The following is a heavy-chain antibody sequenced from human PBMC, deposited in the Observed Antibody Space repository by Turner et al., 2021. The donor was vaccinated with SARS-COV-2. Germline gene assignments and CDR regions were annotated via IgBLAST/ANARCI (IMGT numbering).Heavy chain of an antibody. CDR3: ARDREDCSSSSCYEAY. CDR2: ISYDGSYK. CDR1: GFTFSNSA. Sequence: QVQLVESGGGVVQPGRSLRLSCAASGFTFSNSAIHWVRPAPGKGLEWVVFISYDGSYKYYADSVKGRFTISRDNSKKTLYLQMNSLRAEDTAVYYCARDREDCSSSSCYEAYWGQGTLVTVSS. D-gene: IGHD2-2*01. J-gene: IGHJ4*02. V-gene: IGHV3-30-3*01.